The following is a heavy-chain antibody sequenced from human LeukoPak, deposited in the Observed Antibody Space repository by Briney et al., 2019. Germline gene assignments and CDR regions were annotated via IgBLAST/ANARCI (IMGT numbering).Heavy chain of an antibody. V-gene: IGHV3-21*01. J-gene: IGHJ4*02. CDR1: GFTFSSYS. D-gene: IGHD3-22*01. Sequence: GGSLRLSCAASGFTFSSYSMNWVRQAPGKGLEWVSSISSSSSYIYYADSVKGRFTISRDNAKNSLYLQMNSLRAEDTAVYYCARDASVYYYDSSGRKPFDYWGQGTLVTVSS. CDR3: ARDASVYYYDSSGRKPFDY. CDR2: ISSSSSYI.